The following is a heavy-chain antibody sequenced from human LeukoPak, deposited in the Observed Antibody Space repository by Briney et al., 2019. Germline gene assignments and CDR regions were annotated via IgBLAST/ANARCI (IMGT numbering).Heavy chain of an antibody. J-gene: IGHJ3*02. CDR1: GFTFSSYE. Sequence: GGSLRLSCAASGFTFSSYEMNWVRQAPGKGLEWVSYISSSGSTIYYADSVKGRFTISRDNAKNSLYLQMNSLRAEDTAVYYCARATDHDYGDSAAFDIWGQGTMVTVSS. CDR3: ARATDHDYGDSAAFDI. V-gene: IGHV3-48*03. D-gene: IGHD4-17*01. CDR2: ISSSGSTI.